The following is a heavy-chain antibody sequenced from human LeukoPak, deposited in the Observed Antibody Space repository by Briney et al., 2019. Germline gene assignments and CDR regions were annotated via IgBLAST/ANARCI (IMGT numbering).Heavy chain of an antibody. CDR1: GGSISSGDYY. Sequence: PSETLSLTCTVSGGSISSGDYYWSWIRQPPGRGLEWIGYIYYSGYTYYNPSLQSRVTMSIDTSKNQFSLKLTSVTAADTAVYYCARGLDFWSGYYRAGTPPGYWGQGTLVTVSS. CDR3: ARGLDFWSGYYRAGTPPGY. J-gene: IGHJ4*02. V-gene: IGHV4-30-4*08. D-gene: IGHD3-3*01. CDR2: IYYSGYT.